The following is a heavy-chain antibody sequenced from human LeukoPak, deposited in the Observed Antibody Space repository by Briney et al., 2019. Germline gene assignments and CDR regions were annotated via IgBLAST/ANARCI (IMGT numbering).Heavy chain of an antibody. CDR3: ARGDYGDYLWYNWFDP. Sequence: GGSLRLSCAASGFTFSSFGMHWVRQAPGKGLEWVTFIRYDESNKYYADSVKGRFTISRDNAKNSLYLQMNSLRAEDTAVYYCARGDYGDYLWYNWFDPWGQGTLVTVSS. CDR2: IRYDESNK. V-gene: IGHV3-30*02. CDR1: GFTFSSFG. J-gene: IGHJ5*02. D-gene: IGHD4-17*01.